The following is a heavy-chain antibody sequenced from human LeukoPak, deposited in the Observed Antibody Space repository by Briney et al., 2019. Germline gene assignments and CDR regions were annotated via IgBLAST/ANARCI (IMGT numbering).Heavy chain of an antibody. Sequence: GGSLRLSCAASGFTFSSYDMSWVRQAPGKGLEWVSAISGSGGSTYYADSVKGRFTISRDNSKNTLYLQMNSLRAEDTAVYYCRNLESSSWYAIYYYYYYMDVWGKGTTVTVSS. V-gene: IGHV3-23*01. J-gene: IGHJ6*03. CDR1: GFTFSSYD. D-gene: IGHD6-13*01. CDR3: RNLESSSWYAIYYYYYYMDV. CDR2: ISGSGGST.